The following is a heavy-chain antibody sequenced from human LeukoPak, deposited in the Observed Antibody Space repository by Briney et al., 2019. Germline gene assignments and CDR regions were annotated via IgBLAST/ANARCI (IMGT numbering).Heavy chain of an antibody. V-gene: IGHV5-51*01. CDR2: IYPGDSDT. CDR1: GYSFTSYW. Sequence: GGSLKISCKGSGYSFTSYWIGWVRQMPGKGLEWMGIIYPGDSDTRYSPSFQGQVTISADKSISTAYPQWSSLKASDTAMYYCARQRDYGGNPLRYWGQGTLVTVSS. J-gene: IGHJ4*02. D-gene: IGHD4-23*01. CDR3: ARQRDYGGNPLRY.